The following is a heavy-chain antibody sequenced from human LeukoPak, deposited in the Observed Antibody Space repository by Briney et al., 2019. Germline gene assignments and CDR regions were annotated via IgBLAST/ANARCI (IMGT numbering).Heavy chain of an antibody. CDR1: GFTFSSYA. J-gene: IGHJ4*02. CDR3: ARERSTVAPPHPFDY. Sequence: PGRSLRLSCAASGFTFSSYAMHWVRQAPGKGLEWVAVISYDGSNKYYADSVKGRFTISRDNSKNTLYLQMNSLRAEDTAVYYCARERSTVAPPHPFDYWGQGTLVTVSS. CDR2: ISYDGSNK. V-gene: IGHV3-30-3*01. D-gene: IGHD4-23*01.